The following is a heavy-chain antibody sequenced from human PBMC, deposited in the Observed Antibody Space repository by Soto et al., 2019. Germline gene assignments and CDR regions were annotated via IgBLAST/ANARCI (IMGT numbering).Heavy chain of an antibody. Sequence: SVKVSCKASGFTFTSSAVQWVRQARGQRLEWIGWIVVGSGNTNYAQKFQERVTITRDMSTSTAYMELSSLRSEDTAVYYCARQPTAEYWFDPWGQGTLVTVSS. V-gene: IGHV1-58*01. J-gene: IGHJ5*02. CDR2: IVVGSGNT. D-gene: IGHD1-1*01. CDR3: ARQPTAEYWFDP. CDR1: GFTFTSSA.